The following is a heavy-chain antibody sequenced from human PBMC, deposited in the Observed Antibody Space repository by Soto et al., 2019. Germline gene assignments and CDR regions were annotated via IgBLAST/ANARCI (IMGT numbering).Heavy chain of an antibody. J-gene: IGHJ5*02. D-gene: IGHD4-17*01. CDR1: GGSISSSSYY. CDR2: IYYSGST. Sequence: QLQLQESGPGLVKPSETLSLTCTVSGGSISSSSYYWGWIRQPPGKGLEWIGSIYYSGSTYYNPSLKSRVTISVDTSKNPYALKLSSVTAADTAVYYCARLTPWPHDYGDYGISTSTYNWFDPWGQGTLVTVSS. V-gene: IGHV4-39*01. CDR3: ARLTPWPHDYGDYGISTSTYNWFDP.